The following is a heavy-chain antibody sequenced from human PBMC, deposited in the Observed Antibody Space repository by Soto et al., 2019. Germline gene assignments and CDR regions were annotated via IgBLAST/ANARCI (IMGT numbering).Heavy chain of an antibody. D-gene: IGHD6-6*01. CDR1: GFTFSSYA. J-gene: IGHJ6*02. CDR2: ISYDGSNK. CDR3: ARDFVPSSPRLYYYYGMDV. V-gene: IGHV3-30-3*01. Sequence: QVQLVESGGGVVQPGRSLRLSCAASGFTFSSYAMHWVRQAPGKGLEWVAVISYDGSNKYYADSVKGRFTISRDNSKNTLWLQMNSLGAEDTAAYYCARDFVPSSPRLYYYYGMDVWGQGPTVTVSS.